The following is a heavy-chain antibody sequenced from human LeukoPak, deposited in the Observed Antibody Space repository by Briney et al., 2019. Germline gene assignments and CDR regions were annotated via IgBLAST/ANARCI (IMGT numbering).Heavy chain of an antibody. Sequence: GRSLGLSCAASGFTFSNYWMHWVRQAPGKGLVWVSRINSDGSTTSYADSVKGRFTISRDNAKNTLYLQMNSLRAEDTAVYYCARGASGYSYGWGQGTLVTVSS. D-gene: IGHD5-18*01. J-gene: IGHJ4*02. CDR3: ARGASGYSYG. V-gene: IGHV3-74*01. CDR1: GFTFSNYW. CDR2: INSDGSTT.